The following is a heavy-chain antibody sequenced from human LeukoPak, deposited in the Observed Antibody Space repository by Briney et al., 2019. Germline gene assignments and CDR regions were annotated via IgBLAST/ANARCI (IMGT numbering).Heavy chain of an antibody. J-gene: IGHJ5*02. D-gene: IGHD5-12*01. CDR2: IYYSWST. CDR1: GGSISSYY. CDR3: ARQLVADNWFDP. Sequence: SETLSLTCTVSGGSISSYYWSWIRQPPGKGLEWIGYIYYSWSTNYTPSLKSRVTISVDTSKNQFSLKLSSVTAADTAVYYCARQLVADNWFDPWGQGTLVTVSS. V-gene: IGHV4-59*08.